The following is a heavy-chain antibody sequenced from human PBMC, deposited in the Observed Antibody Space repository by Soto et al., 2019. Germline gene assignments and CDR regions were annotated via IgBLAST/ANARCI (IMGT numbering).Heavy chain of an antibody. CDR3: ARVDDYYHSSRHYFTFFNY. V-gene: IGHV1-18*01. Sequence: QVQLVQSGPEVKKPGASVKLSCKASGYIFTSYGIGWVRQAPGQGLEWMGWISAFKGYTKYPQRLQGRVTMTPGTPTSTAYLERRSLRSDDTAVYYCARVDDYYHSSRHYFTFFNYWGPGILVTVSS. CDR2: ISAFKGYT. D-gene: IGHD3-22*01. J-gene: IGHJ4*02. CDR1: GYIFTSYG.